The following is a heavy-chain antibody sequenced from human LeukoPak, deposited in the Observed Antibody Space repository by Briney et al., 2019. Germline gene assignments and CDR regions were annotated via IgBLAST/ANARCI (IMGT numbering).Heavy chain of an antibody. CDR1: GYTFTSYG. V-gene: IGHV1-18*01. Sequence: GASVKVSCKASGYTFTSYGISWVRQAPGQGLEWMGWISAYNGNTNYAQKLQGRVTMTTDTSTSTAYMELRSLRSDDTAVYYCARGAILRYFDYLLGANWFDPWGQGTLVTVSS. CDR2: ISAYNGNT. D-gene: IGHD3-9*01. J-gene: IGHJ5*02. CDR3: ARGAILRYFDYLLGANWFDP.